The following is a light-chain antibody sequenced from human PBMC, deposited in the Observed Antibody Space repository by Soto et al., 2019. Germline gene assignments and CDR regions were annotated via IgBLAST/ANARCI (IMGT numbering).Light chain of an antibody. J-gene: IGLJ1*01. CDR1: SSNIGAGYD. Sequence: QSVLTQPPSVSWSPGQRVSISCTGSSSNIGAGYDVHWYQHLPGTAPKLLIYANNNRPSGVPDRFSGSKSGTSASLAITGLQAEDEAEYYGQSDDSSRSPHDVYGTGTKLTDL. CDR2: ANN. CDR3: QSDDSSRSPHDV. V-gene: IGLV1-40*01.